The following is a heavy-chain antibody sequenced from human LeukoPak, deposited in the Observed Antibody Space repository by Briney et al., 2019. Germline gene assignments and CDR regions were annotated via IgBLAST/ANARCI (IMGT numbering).Heavy chain of an antibody. CDR2: ISSSSSSYI. D-gene: IGHD3-9*01. CDR1: GFTFSSYA. J-gene: IGHJ4*02. V-gene: IGHV3-21*01. Sequence: PGGSLRLSCAASGFTFSSYAMSWVRQAPGKGLEWVSSISSSSSSYIYYADSVKGRFTISRDNAKNSLYLQMNSLRAEDTAVYYCASTNILTGYPIGVFDYWGQGTLVTVSS. CDR3: ASTNILTGYPIGVFDY.